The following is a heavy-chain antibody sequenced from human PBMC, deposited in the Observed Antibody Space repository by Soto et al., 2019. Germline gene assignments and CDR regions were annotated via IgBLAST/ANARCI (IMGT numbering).Heavy chain of an antibody. D-gene: IGHD3-9*01. CDR3: ARKVGDVLTGYYYYYYYGMDV. V-gene: IGHV1-18*01. CDR1: GYTFTNYG. CDR2: ISVYNGNT. J-gene: IGHJ6*02. Sequence: ASVKVSCKASGYTFTNYGISWVRQAPGQGLEWMGWISVYNGNTDHAQKFQGRVTMTTDTSTSTAYMELRSLRSDDTAVYYCARKVGDVLTGYYYYYYYGMDVWGQGTTVSVSS.